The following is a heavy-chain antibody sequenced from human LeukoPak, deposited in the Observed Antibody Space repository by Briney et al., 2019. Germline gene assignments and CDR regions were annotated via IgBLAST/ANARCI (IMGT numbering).Heavy chain of an antibody. V-gene: IGHV4-31*03. CDR1: GGSISSGDYY. Sequence: PSQTLSLTCTVSGGSISSGDYYWSWIRQHPGKGLEWIGNIYYSGSSFYNPSLKSRVTISVDTSKDQFSLKLSSVTAADTAVYYCARTLVVVLKVGWFDPWGQGTLVTVSS. CDR2: IYYSGSS. J-gene: IGHJ5*02. D-gene: IGHD2-15*01. CDR3: ARTLVVVLKVGWFDP.